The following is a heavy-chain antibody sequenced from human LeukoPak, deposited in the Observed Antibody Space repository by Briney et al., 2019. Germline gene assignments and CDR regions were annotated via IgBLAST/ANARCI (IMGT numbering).Heavy chain of an antibody. CDR1: GGSISSGSYY. D-gene: IGHD3-3*02. Sequence: SETLSLTCTVSGGSISSGSYYWSWIRQPAGKGLEWIGRIYTSGSTNYNPSLKSRVTISVDTSKNQFSLKLSSVTAADTAVYYCARGSHFTDYRGQGTLVTVSS. V-gene: IGHV4-61*02. J-gene: IGHJ4*02. CDR3: ARGSHFTDY. CDR2: IYTSGST.